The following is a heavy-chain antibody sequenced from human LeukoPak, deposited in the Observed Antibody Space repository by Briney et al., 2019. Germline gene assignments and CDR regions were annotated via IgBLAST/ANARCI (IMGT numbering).Heavy chain of an antibody. CDR2: ISAYNGNT. CDR3: AREVFTRWGAAVYFDY. J-gene: IGHJ4*02. D-gene: IGHD1-26*01. Sequence: ASVKVSCKASGYTFTSYGISWVRQAPGQGLEWMGWISAYNGNTNYAQKLQGRVTMTTDTSTSTAYMEVSSLRSEDTAVYSCAREVFTRWGAAVYFDYWGQGTLVTVSS. CDR1: GYTFTSYG. V-gene: IGHV1-18*01.